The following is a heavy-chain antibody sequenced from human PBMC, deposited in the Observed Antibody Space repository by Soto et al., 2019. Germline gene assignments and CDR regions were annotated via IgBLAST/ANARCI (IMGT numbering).Heavy chain of an antibody. V-gene: IGHV3-21*01. D-gene: IGHD5-18*01. CDR1: GCTFSSYA. J-gene: IGHJ3*02. CDR3: AGWIELCRTAFDI. Sequence: GGSLRLSCAASGCTFSSYAMSWVRLAPGKGLEWVSAISGSSSYIYYADSVKGRFTISRDNAKNSLYLQMNRLSAEDTAVYYCAGWIELCRTAFDIWSQGTIVTVSS. CDR2: ISGSSSYI.